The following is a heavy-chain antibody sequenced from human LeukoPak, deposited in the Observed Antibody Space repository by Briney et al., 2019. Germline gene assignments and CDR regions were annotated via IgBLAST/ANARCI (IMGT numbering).Heavy chain of an antibody. V-gene: IGHV3-11*03. J-gene: IGHJ5*02. Sequence: GGSLRLSCAASGFTFSDYYMSWIRQTPGKGLEWVSYTSGSGTYTNYADSVKGRFTISRDNARNSLYLQMNSLRAEDTAVYYCVRGERYCTGGTCAGSWGQGILVTVSS. CDR3: VRGERYCTGGTCAGS. CDR2: TSGSGTYT. D-gene: IGHD2-15*01. CDR1: GFTFSDYY.